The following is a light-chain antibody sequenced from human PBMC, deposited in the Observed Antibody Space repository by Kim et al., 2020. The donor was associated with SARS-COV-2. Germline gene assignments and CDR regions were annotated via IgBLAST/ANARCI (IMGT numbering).Light chain of an antibody. CDR2: WTN. CDR1: RSNIGSNY. V-gene: IGLV1-47*01. Sequence: GQRVTISCSGSRSNIGSNYVYWFRQLPGTAPKVFIYWTNQQPSGVPDRFSGSRSGASASLAISGPRSESEADYYCAAWDDSLSGPVFGGGTQLTVL. CDR3: AAWDDSLSGPV. J-gene: IGLJ3*02.